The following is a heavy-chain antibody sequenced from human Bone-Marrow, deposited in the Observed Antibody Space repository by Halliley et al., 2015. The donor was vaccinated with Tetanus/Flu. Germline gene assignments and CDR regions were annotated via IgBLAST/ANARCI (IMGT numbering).Heavy chain of an antibody. D-gene: IGHD4-17*01. Sequence: KGLGWVSGIRATAPEPFYADSVKDRFTISRDNSKNTLDLQLNSLRAEDTAVYYCARGLRQPDFRGQGTLVTVSS. CDR3: ARGLRQPDF. V-gene: IGHV3-23*01. J-gene: IGHJ4*02. CDR2: IRATAPEP.